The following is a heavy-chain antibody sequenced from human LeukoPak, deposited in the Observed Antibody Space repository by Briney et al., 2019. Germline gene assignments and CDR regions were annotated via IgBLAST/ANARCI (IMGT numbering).Heavy chain of an antibody. J-gene: IGHJ4*02. D-gene: IGHD6-6*01. CDR2: IIPIFGTA. V-gene: IGHV1-69*13. CDR1: GYTFTGYY. Sequence: SVKVSCKASGYTFTGYYMHWVRQAPGQGLEWMGGIIPIFGTANYAQKFQGRVTITADESTSTAYMELSSLRPEDTAVYYCAREWGLSSSSYFDYWGQGTLVTVSS. CDR3: AREWGLSSSSYFDY.